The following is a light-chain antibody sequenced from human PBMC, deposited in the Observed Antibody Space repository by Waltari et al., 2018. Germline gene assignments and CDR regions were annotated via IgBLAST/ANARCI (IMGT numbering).Light chain of an antibody. J-gene: IGLJ1*01. CDR3: CSYAGSSTYV. CDR1: SSDVGNYNL. Sequence: QSALTQPASVSGSPGQSITISCTGTSSDVGNYNLVSWYQQHPGKAPELMISAGSKRPSGVSNRFPGSKSGNTASLTISGLQAEDEADYYCCSYAGSSTYVFGTGTKVTVL. V-gene: IGLV2-23*01. CDR2: AGS.